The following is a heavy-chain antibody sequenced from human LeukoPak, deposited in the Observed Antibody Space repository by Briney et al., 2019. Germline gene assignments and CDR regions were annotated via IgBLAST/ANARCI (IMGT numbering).Heavy chain of an antibody. D-gene: IGHD3-10*01. J-gene: IGHJ6*03. CDR1: GGSFSGYY. CDR3: ARGGGRGVIITGYYYYYYMDV. CDR2: INHSGST. Sequence: SEXXSLTCAVYGGSFSGYYWSWIRQPPGKGLEWIGEINHSGSTNYNPSLKSRVTISVDTSKNQFSLKLSSVTAADTAVYYCARGGGRGVIITGYYYYYYMDVWGKGTTVTVSS. V-gene: IGHV4-34*01.